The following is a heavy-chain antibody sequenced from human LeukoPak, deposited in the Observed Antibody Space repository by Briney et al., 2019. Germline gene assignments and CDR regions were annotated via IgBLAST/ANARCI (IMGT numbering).Heavy chain of an antibody. Sequence: SETLSLNCNVSGDSVSSGYWTWIRQSPGKGLEWIGFIYDNGVTDYNPSLKSRLMISLDTSKNQFSLTLRSVSAADSAIYYCAGRGHRYSRDWGQGILVTVSS. CDR1: GDSVSSGY. CDR3: AGRGHRYSRD. V-gene: IGHV4-4*09. CDR2: IYDNGVT. D-gene: IGHD2-15*01. J-gene: IGHJ1*01.